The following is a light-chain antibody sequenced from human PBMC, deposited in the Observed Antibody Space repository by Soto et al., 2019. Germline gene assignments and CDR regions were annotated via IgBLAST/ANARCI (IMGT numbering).Light chain of an antibody. Sequence: DIQMTQSPSTLSASIGDRVNITCRASQSISSWLAWYQQKPGKAPKVLIYKASNLESGVPSRFSGSGSETEFTLTISSLQPDDFATYYCQQYNSYSRTFGQGTKVDIK. CDR3: QQYNSYSRT. J-gene: IGKJ1*01. V-gene: IGKV1-5*03. CDR2: KAS. CDR1: QSISSW.